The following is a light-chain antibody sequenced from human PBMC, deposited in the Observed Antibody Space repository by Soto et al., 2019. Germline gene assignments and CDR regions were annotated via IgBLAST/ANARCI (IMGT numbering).Light chain of an antibody. CDR1: QSVSSY. CDR3: QQSSNWPPGYT. V-gene: IGKV3-11*01. J-gene: IGKJ2*01. Sequence: EIVLTQSPATLSLSPGERATLSCRASQSVSSYLAWYQQKPGQAPRLLIYDASNRTTGIPARFNGSESGTDYTLTISSLETEDFAVYYCQQSSNWPPGYTFGQGTKLEIK. CDR2: DAS.